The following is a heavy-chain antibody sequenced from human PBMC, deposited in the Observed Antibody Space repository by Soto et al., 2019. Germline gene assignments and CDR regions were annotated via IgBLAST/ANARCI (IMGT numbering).Heavy chain of an antibody. J-gene: IGHJ3*02. Sequence: QVQLVESGGGVVQPGRSLRLSCAASGFTFSSYGMHWVRQAPGKGLEWVAVIWYDGSNKYYADSVKGRFTISTYNSKNTLHLQMNGLRAEDTAVYYCAREAPLGCSGGNCYSPDAFDIWGQGTMVTVSS. D-gene: IGHD2-15*01. CDR3: AREAPLGCSGGNCYSPDAFDI. CDR2: IWYDGSNK. V-gene: IGHV3-33*01. CDR1: GFTFSSYG.